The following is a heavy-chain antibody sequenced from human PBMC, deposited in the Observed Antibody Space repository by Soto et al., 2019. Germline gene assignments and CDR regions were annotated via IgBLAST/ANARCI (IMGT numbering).Heavy chain of an antibody. V-gene: IGHV4-30-2*01. D-gene: IGHD1-26*01. CDR2: IYHSGTT. CDR3: ARDKIYSRSPPWFDA. Sequence: QLQLQESGSGLVKPSQTLSLTSAVSGCSISSGGYSWSWIRQPPRKGLEWIGCIYHSGTTYYNSSLKTQVTISVDRSKNQISLMLTSVTAADTAVYYCARDKIYSRSPPWFDAWGQGTVVTVSS. J-gene: IGHJ5*01. CDR1: GCSISSGGYS.